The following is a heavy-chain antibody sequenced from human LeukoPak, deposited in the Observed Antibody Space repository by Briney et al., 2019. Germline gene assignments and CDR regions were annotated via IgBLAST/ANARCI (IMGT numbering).Heavy chain of an antibody. CDR1: GLTFGTYA. J-gene: IGHJ4*02. V-gene: IGHV3-23*01. CDR2: ISGSGGST. D-gene: IGHD2-21*01. Sequence: GGSLRLSCEASGLTFGTYAMNWVRQGPGKGLEWVSAISGSGGSTYRADSVKGRFTISRDNSKNTLYLQMNSLRAEDTAVYYCAKSQGTIATYFDYWGQGSLVTVSS. CDR3: AKSQGTIATYFDY.